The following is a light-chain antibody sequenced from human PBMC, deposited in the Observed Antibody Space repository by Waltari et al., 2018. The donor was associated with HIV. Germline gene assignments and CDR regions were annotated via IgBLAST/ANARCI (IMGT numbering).Light chain of an antibody. CDR2: GVD. J-gene: IGLJ3*02. CDR3: SSYANTDTLL. CDR1: SSDIGTYHL. V-gene: IGLV2-14*01. Sequence: QSALTQPASVSGSPRPSITISCTGTSSDIGTYHLVSWSRQYPGMTPQLGIHGVDTRPSGVSDRFSGSKSGNVASLTIASLQSEDEAEYYCSSYANTDTLLFGGGTKLTVL.